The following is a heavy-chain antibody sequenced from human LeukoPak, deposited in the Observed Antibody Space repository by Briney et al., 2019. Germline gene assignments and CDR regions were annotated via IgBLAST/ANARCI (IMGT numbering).Heavy chain of an antibody. Sequence: PGGSLRLSCAASGFTFSGYAMHWVRQAPGKGLQWVAVISYDGSNKSYADSVKGRFTISRDNSKNTLYLQMNSLRAEDTAVYYCARPRVATVPYYWYFDLWGRGTLVTVSS. CDR1: GFTFSGYA. D-gene: IGHD5-12*01. V-gene: IGHV3-30-3*01. CDR3: ARPRVATVPYYWYFDL. J-gene: IGHJ2*01. CDR2: ISYDGSNK.